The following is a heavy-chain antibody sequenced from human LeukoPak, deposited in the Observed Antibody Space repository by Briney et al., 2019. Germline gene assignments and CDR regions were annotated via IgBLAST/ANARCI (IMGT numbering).Heavy chain of an antibody. CDR3: ARDASRKAFDI. V-gene: IGHV7-4-1*02. CDR1: GYTFSTYA. D-gene: IGHD1-14*01. CDR2: ISTNTGNP. Sequence: ASVKVSCKASGYTFSTYAMNWVRQAPGQGLEWMGWISTNTGNPTYAQGFTGRFVFSLDTSVSTAYLQISSLKAEDTAVYYCARDASRKAFDIWGQGTMVTVSS. J-gene: IGHJ3*02.